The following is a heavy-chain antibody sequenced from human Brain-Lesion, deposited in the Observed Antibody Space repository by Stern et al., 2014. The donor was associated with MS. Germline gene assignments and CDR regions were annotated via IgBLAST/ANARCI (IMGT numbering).Heavy chain of an antibody. D-gene: IGHD1-1*01. Sequence: QVQLQESGPGLVKPSQTLSLTCTVSGGSTSRRSYYWSWLRQPPGRGLEWIGSIYSSVNPFYNPSLKSRLPVSLDTSKNQFSRRLNSVTATDTAVYYCARGPLEEIDMKTFFYAMDVWGHGTTVTVSS. J-gene: IGHJ6*02. CDR2: IYSSVNP. CDR1: GGSTSRRSYY. V-gene: IGHV4-30-4*01. CDR3: ARGPLEEIDMKTFFYAMDV.